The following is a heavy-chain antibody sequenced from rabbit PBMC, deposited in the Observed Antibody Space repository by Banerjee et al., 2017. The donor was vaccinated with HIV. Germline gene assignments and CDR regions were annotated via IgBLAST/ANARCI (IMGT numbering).Heavy chain of an antibody. CDR1: GFDFSSSYY. J-gene: IGHJ4*01. Sequence: QEQLEESGGGLVQPEGSLTLTCKASGFDFSSSYYMCWVRQAPGKGLEWIACIYTSSSGSTYYASWAKGRFTISKTSSTTVTLQMTSLTAAHTATYFCARASSILWYLNLWGQGTLVTVS. D-gene: IGHD1-1*01. V-gene: IGHV1S45*01. CDR3: ARASSILWYLNL. CDR2: IYTSSSGST.